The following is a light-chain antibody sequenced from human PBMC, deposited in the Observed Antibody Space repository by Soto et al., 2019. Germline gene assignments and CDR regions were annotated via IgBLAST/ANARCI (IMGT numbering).Light chain of an antibody. J-gene: IGKJ1*01. CDR3: QQYESSPRT. Sequence: ETVLTHSPGTLSLSPWEIATLSCRASQSVGGSLAWYQQRPGQAPRLLVYHTSNRATGIPDRFSASGSGTDFTLTISRLEPEDFAAYYCQQYESSPRTFGHGTKVDIK. V-gene: IGKV3-20*01. CDR1: QSVGGS. CDR2: HTS.